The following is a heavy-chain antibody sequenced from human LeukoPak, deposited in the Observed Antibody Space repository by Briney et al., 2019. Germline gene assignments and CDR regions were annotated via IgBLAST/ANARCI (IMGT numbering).Heavy chain of an antibody. J-gene: IGHJ6*03. Sequence: PSETLSLTCAVYGGSFSGYYWSWIRQPPGKGLEWIGEINHSGSTNYNPSLKSRVTISVDKSKNQFSLKLTSVTVADTAVYYCARESLLWFRELSSSYYIDVWGKGTTVTVSS. V-gene: IGHV4-34*01. CDR3: ARESLLWFRELSSSYYIDV. CDR2: INHSGST. D-gene: IGHD3-10*01. CDR1: GGSFSGYY.